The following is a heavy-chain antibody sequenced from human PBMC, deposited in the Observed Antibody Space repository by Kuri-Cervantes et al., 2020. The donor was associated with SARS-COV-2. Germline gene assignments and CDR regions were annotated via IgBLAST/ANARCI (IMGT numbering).Heavy chain of an antibody. Sequence: GESLKISCAASGFTFSSYGMHRVRQAPGKGLEWVAVIWYDGSNKYYADSVKGRFTISRDNSNNTLYLQTNSLRAEDTAVYYCARPAVAFDIWGQGKMVTVSS. V-gene: IGHV3-33*01. J-gene: IGHJ3*02. CDR1: GFTFSSYG. CDR3: ARPAVAFDI. D-gene: IGHD6-19*01. CDR2: IWYDGSNK.